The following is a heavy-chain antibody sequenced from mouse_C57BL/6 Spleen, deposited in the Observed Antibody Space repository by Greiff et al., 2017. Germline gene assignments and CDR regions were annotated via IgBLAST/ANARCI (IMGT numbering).Heavy chain of an antibody. CDR3: ARGGNWEGFAY. CDR1: GYTFTDDY. CDR2: IYPGSGNT. D-gene: IGHD4-1*01. V-gene: IGHV1-76*01. Sequence: QVHVKQSGAELVRPGASVKLSCKASGYTFTDDYINWVKQRPGQGLEWIARIYPGSGNTYYNAKFKGKATLTAETSSSTAYMQLSSLTSEDSADYCCARGGNWEGFAYWGQGTTLTVSA. J-gene: IGHJ2*01.